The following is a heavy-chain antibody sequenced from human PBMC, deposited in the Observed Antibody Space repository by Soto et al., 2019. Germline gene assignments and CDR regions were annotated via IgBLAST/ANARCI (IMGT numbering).Heavy chain of an antibody. D-gene: IGHD2-15*01. CDR1: GFTFSSYG. J-gene: IGHJ3*02. CDR3: AREAAGHDDFDI. V-gene: IGHV3-33*01. CDR2: IWYDGSNK. Sequence: QVQLVESGGGVVQPGRSLRLSCAASGFTFSSYGMHWVRQAPGKGLEWVAVIWYDGSNKYYADSVKGRFTISRDNSKNTLYLQMNSLRAEDTAVYYCAREAAGHDDFDIWGQGTMVTVSS.